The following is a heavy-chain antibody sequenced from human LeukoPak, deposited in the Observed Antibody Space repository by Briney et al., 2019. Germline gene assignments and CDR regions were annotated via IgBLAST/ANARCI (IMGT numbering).Heavy chain of an antibody. CDR3: ARVPLGEFKGFDP. D-gene: IGHD3-10*01. CDR2: ISGSGGAT. CDR1: GFTFTDYA. Sequence: PGGSLRLSCAASGFTFTDYAINWVRQAPGRGLEWVSAISGSGGATYYADSVKGRFTISRDNSKNTLYLQMNSLRAEDTAVYYCARVPLGEFKGFDPWGQGTLVTVSS. V-gene: IGHV3-23*01. J-gene: IGHJ5*02.